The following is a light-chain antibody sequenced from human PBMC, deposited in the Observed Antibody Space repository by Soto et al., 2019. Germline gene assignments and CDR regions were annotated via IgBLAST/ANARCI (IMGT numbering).Light chain of an antibody. Sequence: QSVLTQPASVSGSPGQSITISCTGTSSDVGGYNYVSWYQQHPGKAPKLMIYEVSNRPSGVSNRFSGSKSGNTASLTISGLQAEEEADYYCSSYTSSRIDYVFGPGTKLTVL. CDR1: SSDVGGYNY. CDR2: EVS. J-gene: IGLJ1*01. CDR3: SSYTSSRIDYV. V-gene: IGLV2-14*01.